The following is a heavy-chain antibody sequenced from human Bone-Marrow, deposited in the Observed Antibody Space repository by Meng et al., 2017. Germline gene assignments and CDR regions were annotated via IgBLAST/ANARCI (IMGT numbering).Heavy chain of an antibody. CDR1: GGSINSAGYY. Sequence: GSGPGWGQPAQSSSLTFSVSGGSINSAGYYWSWIRQHPGKGLEWIGYIYYTENTYYNPSLKSPMTISLDKSKNQFSLKLNSVTVADTAVYYCARGRASCSSGGCSLGWFDPWGQGTLVTVPS. D-gene: IGHD2-15*01. CDR2: IYYTENT. CDR3: ARGRASCSSGGCSLGWFDP. J-gene: IGHJ5*02. V-gene: IGHV4-31*01.